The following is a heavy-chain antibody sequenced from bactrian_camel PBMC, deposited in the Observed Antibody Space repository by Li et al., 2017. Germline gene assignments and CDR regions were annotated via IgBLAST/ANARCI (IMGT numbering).Heavy chain of an antibody. J-gene: IGHJ4*01. CDR3: GAKCSVSGTQDY. V-gene: IGHV3S10*01. CDR1: TYPSHC. CDR2: IETDGTT. D-gene: IGHD2*01. Sequence: VQLVESGGGSVQTGGSLTLSCTYTYPSHCMAWFRQAPGKEREAVAGIETDGTTTYADSVEGRFTISEDNAENTVYLQMNNLKIEDTAVYYCGAKCSVSGTQDYWGQGTQVTVS.